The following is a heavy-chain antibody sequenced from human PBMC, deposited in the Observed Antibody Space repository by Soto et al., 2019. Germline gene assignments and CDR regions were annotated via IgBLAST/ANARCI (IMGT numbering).Heavy chain of an antibody. CDR1: GYTFTSYD. CDR2: MNPNSGNT. V-gene: IGHV1-8*01. J-gene: IGHJ5*02. Sequence: ASVKVSCKTSGYTFTSYDINWVRQATGQGLEWMGWMNPNSGNTGYAQKFQGRVTMTRNTSISTAYMELSSLRSEDTAVYYCARRDTTTYDFWSGYLNNWFDPWGQGTLVTVSS. CDR3: ARRDTTTYDFWSGYLNNWFDP. D-gene: IGHD3-3*01.